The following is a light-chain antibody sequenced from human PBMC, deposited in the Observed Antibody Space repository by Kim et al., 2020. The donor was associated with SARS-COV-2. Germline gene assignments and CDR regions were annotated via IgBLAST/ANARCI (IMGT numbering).Light chain of an antibody. CDR1: QSLVHSDGNTY. CDR3: MQGKHPLT. CDR2: KVS. J-gene: IGKJ4*01. Sequence: DVVMTQSPLSLPVTLGQPASISCRSSQSLVHSDGNTYLNWFQQRPGQSPRRLIYKVSNRDSGVPDRFSGSGSGTDFTLKISRVEAEDVGVYYCMQGKHPLTFGGGTKVDIK. V-gene: IGKV2-30*02.